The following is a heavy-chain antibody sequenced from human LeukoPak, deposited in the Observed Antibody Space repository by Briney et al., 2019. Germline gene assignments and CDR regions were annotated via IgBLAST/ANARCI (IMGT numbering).Heavy chain of an antibody. Sequence: SHTPLLTCDISGDSVSSNSAAWNCIKQSPSRGLAWMGRTYYRYRWYNDYALSVKSRITINPDTSKNQFSLQLSSVTPEDTAVYYCAREHGDYVSHGMDVWGQGTTVTVSS. D-gene: IGHD4-17*01. CDR2: TYYRYRWYN. CDR3: AREHGDYVSHGMDV. V-gene: IGHV6-1*01. CDR1: GDSVSSNSAA. J-gene: IGHJ6*02.